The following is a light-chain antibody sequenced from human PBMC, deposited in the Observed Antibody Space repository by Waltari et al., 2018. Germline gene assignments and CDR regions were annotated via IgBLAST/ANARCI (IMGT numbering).Light chain of an antibody. V-gene: IGLV3-1*01. J-gene: IGLJ1*01. CDR2: QDN. CDR1: KLGAKY. CDR3: QAWDGNTFYV. Sequence: SFDLTQPPSVSVSPGQTASITCSGDKLGAKYACWYQQKPGQSPVLVIYQDNQRPSGIPERFSGSNSGNTATLNISGTQAMDEADSYCQAWDGNTFYVFGTGTKVTVL.